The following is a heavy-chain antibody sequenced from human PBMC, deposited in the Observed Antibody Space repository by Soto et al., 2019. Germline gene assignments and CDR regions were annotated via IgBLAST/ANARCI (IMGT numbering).Heavy chain of an antibody. CDR3: AKGISPDGTLRYFDWLLSFDY. CDR2: ISGSGGST. V-gene: IGHV3-23*01. Sequence: GESLKISCAASGFTFSSYAMSWVRQAPGKGLEWVSAISGSGGSTYYADSVKGRFTISRDNSKNTLYLQMNSLRAEDTAVYYCAKGISPDGTLRYFDWLLSFDYWGQGTLVTVSS. J-gene: IGHJ4*02. D-gene: IGHD3-9*01. CDR1: GFTFSSYA.